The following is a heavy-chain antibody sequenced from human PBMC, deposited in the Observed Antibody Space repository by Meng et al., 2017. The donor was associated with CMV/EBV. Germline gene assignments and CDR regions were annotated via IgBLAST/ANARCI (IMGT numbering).Heavy chain of an antibody. CDR1: GFSLSTSGGG. J-gene: IGHJ5*02. CDR3: AHRGRIAAAGTDWFDP. Sequence: TLKESGPTLVKPNQTLTLTCTFSGFSLSTSGGGVGWIRQPPGKALEWLALIYWDDDKRYSPSLKSRLTITKDTSKNQVVLTMTNMDPVDTATYYCAHRGRIAAAGTDWFDPWGQGTLVTVSS. CDR2: IYWDDDK. D-gene: IGHD6-13*01. V-gene: IGHV2-5*02.